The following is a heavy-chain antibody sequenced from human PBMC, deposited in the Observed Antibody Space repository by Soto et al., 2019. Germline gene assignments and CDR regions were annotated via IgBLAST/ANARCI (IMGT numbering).Heavy chain of an antibody. V-gene: IGHV3-30-3*01. D-gene: IGHD3-10*01. Sequence: QVQLVESGGGVVQPGRSLRLSCAASGFTFSSYAMHWVRQAPGKGLEWVAVISYDGSNKYYADSVKGRFTISRDNSKNALYLQMNSRRAEDTAVYYCARDRAMVRGAIDYWGQGTLVTVSS. J-gene: IGHJ4*02. CDR2: ISYDGSNK. CDR3: ARDRAMVRGAIDY. CDR1: GFTFSSYA.